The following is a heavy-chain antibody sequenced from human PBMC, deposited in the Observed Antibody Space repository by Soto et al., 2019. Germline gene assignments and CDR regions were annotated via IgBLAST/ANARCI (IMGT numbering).Heavy chain of an antibody. D-gene: IGHD6-6*01. CDR3: ARGYSSSPLWGYFDY. CDR1: GFTVSIKY. Sequence: PGGSLRLSCAASGFTVSIKYMSWVRQAPGKGLEWVSLIQSGGPTYYADSVKGRFTISRDNSKNTLYLQMNSLRAEDTAVYYCARGYSSSPLWGYFDYWGQGTLVTVSS. J-gene: IGHJ4*02. V-gene: IGHV3-66*01. CDR2: IQSGGPT.